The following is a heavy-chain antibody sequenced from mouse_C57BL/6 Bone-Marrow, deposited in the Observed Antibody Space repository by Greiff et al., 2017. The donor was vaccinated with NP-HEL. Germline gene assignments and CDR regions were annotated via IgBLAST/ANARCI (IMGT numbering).Heavy chain of an antibody. V-gene: IGHV1-64*01. CDR3: VPFYGSSYFDY. Sequence: QVQLQQPGAELVKPGASVKLSCKASGYTFTSYWMHWVKQRPGQGLEWIGMIHPNSGSTNYNEKFKSKATLTVDKSSSTAYMQLSSLTSEDSAVYYCVPFYGSSYFDYWGQGTTLTVSS. CDR2: IHPNSGST. D-gene: IGHD1-1*01. J-gene: IGHJ2*01. CDR1: GYTFTSYW.